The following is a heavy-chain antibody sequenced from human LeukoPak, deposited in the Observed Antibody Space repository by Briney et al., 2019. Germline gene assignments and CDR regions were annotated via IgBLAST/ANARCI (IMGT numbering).Heavy chain of an antibody. CDR2: IYYSGST. Sequence: PSQTLSLTCTVSGGSISSGGYYWSWIRQHPGKGLEWIGYIYYSGSTYYNPSLKSRVTISVDTSKNQFSLKLSSVTAADTAVYYCARDVRRDGYNWFDYWGQGTLDTVSS. J-gene: IGHJ4*02. V-gene: IGHV4-31*03. CDR1: GGSISSGGYY. D-gene: IGHD5-24*01. CDR3: ARDVRRDGYNWFDY.